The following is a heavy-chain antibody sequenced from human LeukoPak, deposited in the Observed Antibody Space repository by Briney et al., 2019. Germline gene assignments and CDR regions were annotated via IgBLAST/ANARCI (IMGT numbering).Heavy chain of an antibody. CDR2: INPNSGGT. Sequence: ASVKVSCKASGYTFTGYYMHWVRQAPGQGPEWMGWINPNSGGTNYAQKFQGWVTMTRDTSISTAYMELSRLRSDDTAVYYCARGIYDSSGYYYFGYWGQGTLVTVSS. J-gene: IGHJ4*02. D-gene: IGHD3-22*01. CDR1: GYTFTGYY. V-gene: IGHV1-2*04. CDR3: ARGIYDSSGYYYFGY.